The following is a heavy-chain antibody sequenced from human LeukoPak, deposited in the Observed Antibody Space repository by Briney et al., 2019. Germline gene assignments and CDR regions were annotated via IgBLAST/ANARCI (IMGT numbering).Heavy chain of an antibody. J-gene: IGHJ4*02. CDR2: IWYDGSNK. CDR1: GFTFSSYG. D-gene: IGHD2-15*01. Sequence: GGSLRLSCAASGFTFSSYGMHWVRQAPGKGLEWVALIWYDGSNKYYADSVKGRFTISRDNSKNTLYLQMNSLRAEDTAVYYCARVRCSGGSCYDIFDCWGQGTLVTVSS. V-gene: IGHV3-33*01. CDR3: ARVRCSGGSCYDIFDC.